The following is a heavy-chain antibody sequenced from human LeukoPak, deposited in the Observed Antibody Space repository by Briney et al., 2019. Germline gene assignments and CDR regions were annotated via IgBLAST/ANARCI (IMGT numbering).Heavy chain of an antibody. D-gene: IGHD1-26*01. CDR3: ARVPSLSDGTAFDI. J-gene: IGHJ3*02. V-gene: IGHV3-11*04. CDR1: GFTFSDYY. CDR2: ISSSGSTI. Sequence: SGGSLRLSCAASGFTFSDYYMSWIRQAPGKGLEWVSYISSSGSTIYYADSVKGRFTISRDNAKNSLYLQMNSLRAEDTAVYYCARVPSLSDGTAFDIWGQGTMVTVSS.